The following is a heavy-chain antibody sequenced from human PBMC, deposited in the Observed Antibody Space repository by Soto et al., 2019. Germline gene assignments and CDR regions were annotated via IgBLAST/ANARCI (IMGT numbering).Heavy chain of an antibody. CDR2: IYYSGST. J-gene: IGHJ6*02. CDR1: GGSISSGGYY. Sequence: TLSLTCPVSGGSISSGGYYWSWIRQHPGKGLEWIGYIYYSGSTYYNPSLKSRVTISVDTSKNQFSLKLSSVTAADTAVYYCARDRGPVTSHYYYYGMDVWGQGTKVTVSS. V-gene: IGHV4-31*03. CDR3: ARDRGPVTSHYYYYGMDV. D-gene: IGHD4-17*01.